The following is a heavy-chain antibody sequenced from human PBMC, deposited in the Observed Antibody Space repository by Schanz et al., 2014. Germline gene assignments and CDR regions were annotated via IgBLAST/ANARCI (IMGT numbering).Heavy chain of an antibody. V-gene: IGHV3-48*01. CDR1: GFTFSSYA. CDR3: AKDHAGSDILTALGN. Sequence: EVQLVESGGGLVQPGGSLRLSCVASGFTFSSYAMNWVRQTPGKGLEWVSFISSSGTSIYYADSVKGRFTISRDNAKNSLYLQMNSLRAEDTAVYYCAKDHAGSDILTALGNWGQGTLVTVSS. CDR2: ISSSGTSI. J-gene: IGHJ4*02. D-gene: IGHD3-9*01.